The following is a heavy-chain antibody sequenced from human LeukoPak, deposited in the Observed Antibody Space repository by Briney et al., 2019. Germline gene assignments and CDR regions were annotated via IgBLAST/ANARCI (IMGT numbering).Heavy chain of an antibody. J-gene: IGHJ3*02. Sequence: GGSLRLSCAASRFTFSSYWMSWVRQAPGKGLEWVANIKQDGSEKYYVDSVKGRFTISRDNAKNSLYLQMNSLRAEDTAVYYCARESRAIAAHHDAFDIWGQGTMVTVSS. D-gene: IGHD6-6*01. V-gene: IGHV3-7*01. CDR3: ARESRAIAAHHDAFDI. CDR2: IKQDGSEK. CDR1: RFTFSSYW.